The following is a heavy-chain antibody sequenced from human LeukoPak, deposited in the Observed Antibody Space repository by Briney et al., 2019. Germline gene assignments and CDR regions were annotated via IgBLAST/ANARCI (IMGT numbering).Heavy chain of an antibody. CDR3: ARGTMVRGVILYYFDY. Sequence: ASVKVSCKASGYTFTGYYMHWVRQAPGQGLEWMGWISAYNGNTNYAQKLQGRVTMTTDTSTSTAYMEMRSLRSDDTAVYYCARGTMVRGVILYYFDYWGQGTLVTVSS. D-gene: IGHD3-10*01. J-gene: IGHJ4*02. CDR1: GYTFTGYY. CDR2: ISAYNGNT. V-gene: IGHV1-18*04.